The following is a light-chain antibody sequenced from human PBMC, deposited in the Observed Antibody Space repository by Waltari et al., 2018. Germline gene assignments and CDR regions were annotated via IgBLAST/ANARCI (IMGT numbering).Light chain of an antibody. J-gene: IGLJ2*01. CDR3: AAWDDSLSGVV. V-gene: IGLV1-47*01. CDR1: SSNIGRNY. Sequence: QSVLTKPPSASGTPGQRVTISCSGSSSNIGRNYVYWYQQLPGTAPKLLIYRNYQRPSGVPDRFSGSKSGTSASLAISGLRSEDEADYYCAAWDDSLSGVVFGGGTKLTVL. CDR2: RNY.